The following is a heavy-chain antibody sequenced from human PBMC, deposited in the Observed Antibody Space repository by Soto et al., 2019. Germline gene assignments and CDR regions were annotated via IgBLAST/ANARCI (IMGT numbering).Heavy chain of an antibody. D-gene: IGHD2-15*01. J-gene: IGHJ4*02. CDR1: GGTFSSYT. CDR3: ASPPGPYGGKNDY. V-gene: IGHV1-69*02. CDR2: IIPILGIA. Sequence: QVQLVQSGAEVKKPGSSVKVSCKASGGTFSSYTISWVRQAPGQGLEWLGRIIPILGIANYAQKFQGRVTITGDKSTSTAYMELSSLRSEDTAVSYCASPPGPYGGKNDYWGKGTLFTVAS.